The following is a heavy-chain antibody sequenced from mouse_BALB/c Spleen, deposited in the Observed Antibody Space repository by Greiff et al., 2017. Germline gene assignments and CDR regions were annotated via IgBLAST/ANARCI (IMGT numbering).Heavy chain of an antibody. CDR3: TRRGYGSSWFAY. V-gene: IGHV1S81*02. Sequence: QVQLQQSGAELVKPGASVKLSCKASGYTFTSYYMYWVKQRPGQGLEWIGEINPSNGGTNFNEKFKSKATLTVDKSSSTAYMQLSSLTSEDSAVYYCTRRGYGSSWFAYWGQGTLVTVSA. CDR2: INPSNGGT. D-gene: IGHD1-1*01. J-gene: IGHJ3*01. CDR1: GYTFTSYY.